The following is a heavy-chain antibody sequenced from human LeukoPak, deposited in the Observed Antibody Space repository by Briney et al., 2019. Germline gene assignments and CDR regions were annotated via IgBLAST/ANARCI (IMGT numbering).Heavy chain of an antibody. D-gene: IGHD5-24*01. Sequence: SETLSLTCTVSGGSISSSSYYWGWIRQPPGKGLEWIGSIYYSGSTYYNPSLKSRVTISVDTSKNQFSLKLSSVTAADTAVYYCARGARWLQQQDEVLAKGGWFDPWGQGTLVTVSS. CDR1: GGSISSSSYY. V-gene: IGHV4-39*01. CDR2: IYYSGST. CDR3: ARGARWLQQQDEVLAKGGWFDP. J-gene: IGHJ5*02.